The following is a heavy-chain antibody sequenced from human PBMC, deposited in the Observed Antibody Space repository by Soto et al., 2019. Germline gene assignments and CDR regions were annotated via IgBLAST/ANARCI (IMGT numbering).Heavy chain of an antibody. Sequence: GGSLRLSCAASGFTFSSYGMHWVRQAPGKGLEWVAVISYDGSNKYYADSVKGRFTISRDNSKNTLYLQMNSLRAEDTAVYYCAKGIPFLVPAADGGNWFDPWGQGTLVTVSS. V-gene: IGHV3-30*18. J-gene: IGHJ5*02. CDR2: ISYDGSNK. CDR1: GFTFSSYG. D-gene: IGHD2-2*01. CDR3: AKGIPFLVPAADGGNWFDP.